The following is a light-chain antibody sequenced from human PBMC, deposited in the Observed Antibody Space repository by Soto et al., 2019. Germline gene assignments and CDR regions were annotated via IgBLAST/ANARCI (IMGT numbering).Light chain of an antibody. V-gene: IGLV2-14*01. J-gene: IGLJ2*01. Sequence: QSALTQPASVSGSPGQSITISCTGTSSDVGGYNCVSWYQQHPGKAPKLMIYDVSNRPSGVSNRFSGSKSGNTASLAISGLQAEDEDDYYCSSYTSSSTLVFGGGTKLTVL. CDR3: SSYTSSSTLV. CDR2: DVS. CDR1: SSDVGGYNC.